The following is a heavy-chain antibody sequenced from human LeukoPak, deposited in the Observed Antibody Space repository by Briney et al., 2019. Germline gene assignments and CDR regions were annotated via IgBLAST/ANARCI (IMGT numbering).Heavy chain of an antibody. D-gene: IGHD3-22*01. V-gene: IGHV1-2*02. CDR2: INPNSGGT. CDR3: ARDHLSDSSGTNY. J-gene: IGHJ4*02. CDR1: GYTFTGYY. Sequence: GASVKVSCKASGYTFTGYYMHWVRQAPGQGLEWMGWINPNSGGTNYAQKFQGRVTMTRDTSTSTAYMELRSLRSDDTAVYYCARDHLSDSSGTNYWGQGTLVTVSS.